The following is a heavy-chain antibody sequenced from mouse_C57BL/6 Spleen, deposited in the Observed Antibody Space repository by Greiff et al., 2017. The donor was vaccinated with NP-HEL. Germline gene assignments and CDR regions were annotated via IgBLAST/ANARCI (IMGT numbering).Heavy chain of an antibody. CDR3: ARRSEDYDEGVYFDY. D-gene: IGHD2-4*01. J-gene: IGHJ2*01. CDR1: GYAFSSYW. CDR2: IYPGDGDT. Sequence: QVQLQQSGAELVKPGASVQISCKASGYAFSSYWMNWVQQRPGKGLEWIGQIYPGDGDTNYNGKFKGKATLTADKSSSTAYMQLSSLTSEDSAVYFCARRSEDYDEGVYFDYWGQGTTLTVSS. V-gene: IGHV1-80*01.